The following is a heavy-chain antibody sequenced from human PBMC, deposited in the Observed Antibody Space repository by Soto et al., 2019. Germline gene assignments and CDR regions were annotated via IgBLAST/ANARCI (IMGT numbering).Heavy chain of an antibody. D-gene: IGHD6-6*01. CDR1: GGSISSYY. CDR3: ARFIAARPWGDYFDY. CDR2: IYYSGST. Sequence: ASETLSLTCTVSGGSISSYYWSWIRQPPGKGLEWIGYIYYSGSTNYNPSLKSRVTISVDTSKNQFSLKLSSVTAADTAVYYCARFIAARPWGDYFDYWGQGTLVTVSS. J-gene: IGHJ4*02. V-gene: IGHV4-59*08.